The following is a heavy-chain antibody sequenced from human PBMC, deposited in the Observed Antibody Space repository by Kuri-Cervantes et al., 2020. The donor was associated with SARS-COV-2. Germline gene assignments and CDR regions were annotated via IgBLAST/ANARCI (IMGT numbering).Heavy chain of an antibody. V-gene: IGHV4-59*01. CDR2: IYYSGST. J-gene: IGHJ3*02. D-gene: IGHD1-1*01. Sequence: SETLSLTCTVSGGSISSYYWSWIRQPPGKGLEWIGYIYYSGSTNYNPSLKSRVTISVDTSKNQFSLKLSSVTAADTAVYYCARGLGTADAFDIWGQGTMVTVSS. CDR1: GGSISSYY. CDR3: ARGLGTADAFDI.